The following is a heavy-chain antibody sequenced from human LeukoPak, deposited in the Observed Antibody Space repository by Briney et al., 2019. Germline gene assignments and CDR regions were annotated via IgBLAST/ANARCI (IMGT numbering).Heavy chain of an antibody. CDR3: ARVEMELWFAFEI. D-gene: IGHD5-18*01. CDR1: GFTVSSNY. J-gene: IGHJ3*02. Sequence: GGSLRLSCAASGFTVSSNYMSWVRQAPGKGLEWVSVISSGGSAYYADSVKGRFTICRDNSKVPLYLQMNSLRAEDTAVYYCARVEMELWFAFEIWGQGTMVTVSS. V-gene: IGHV3-53*01. CDR2: ISSGGSA.